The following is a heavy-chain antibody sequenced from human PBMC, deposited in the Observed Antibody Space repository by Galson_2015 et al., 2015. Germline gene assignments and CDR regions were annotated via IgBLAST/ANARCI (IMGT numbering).Heavy chain of an antibody. Sequence: SVKVSCKASGYSFTNYAMNWVRQAPGQGLEWMGWINTNTGNPTYAQGFTGRFVFSLDTSVSTAYLQISSLKAEDTAVYYCARDFVETTIPILVDVWGQGTTVTVSS. J-gene: IGHJ6*02. CDR1: GYSFTNYA. CDR3: ARDFVETTIPILVDV. CDR2: INTNTGNP. V-gene: IGHV7-4-1*01. D-gene: IGHD5-18*01.